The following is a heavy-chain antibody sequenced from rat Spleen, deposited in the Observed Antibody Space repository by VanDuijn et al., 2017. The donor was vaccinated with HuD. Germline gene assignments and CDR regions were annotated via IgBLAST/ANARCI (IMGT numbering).Heavy chain of an antibody. D-gene: IGHD1-12*03. V-gene: IGHV2-13*01. CDR3: TRSWGYYYDGSPQWFAY. J-gene: IGHJ3*01. CDR1: GFSLSSYG. Sequence: QVQLKESGPGLVQPSQTLSLTCTVSGFSLSSYGVIWVRQPPGKGLEWMGVIWGNGNTSYKSALKSRLSITRDTSKSQVFLKMNSLQTDDTAIYFCTRSWGYYYDGSPQWFAYWGQGTLVTVSS. CDR2: IWGNGNT.